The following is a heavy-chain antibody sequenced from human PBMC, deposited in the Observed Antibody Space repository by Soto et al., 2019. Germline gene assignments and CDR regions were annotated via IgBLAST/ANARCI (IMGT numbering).Heavy chain of an antibody. CDR3: ANTTGIAVAGCDY. CDR1: GFSLSTSGVG. J-gene: IGHJ4*02. V-gene: IGHV2-5*02. CDR2: IYWDDDK. Sequence: QITLKESGPTLVKPTQTLTLTCTFSGFSLSTSGVGVGWIRQTPGKALEWLALIYWDDDKRYSQSLKSRLTITKDTSKSRVVVTITTIAPVNTATYYCANTTGIAVAGCDYWGQGTLVTVSS. D-gene: IGHD6-19*01.